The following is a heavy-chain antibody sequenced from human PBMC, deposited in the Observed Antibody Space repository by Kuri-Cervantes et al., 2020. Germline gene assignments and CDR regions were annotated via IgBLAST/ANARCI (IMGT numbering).Heavy chain of an antibody. J-gene: IGHJ4*02. CDR1: GYSFSTYW. CDR3: ARLSSIRGVDYGDYGDY. Sequence: GGSLRLSCEASGYSFSTYWIAWVRQAPGKGLEWMGIIFPSDSHTIYSPSFQGQVTISADNSISTAYLQWSSLKASDTAMYYCARLSSIRGVDYGDYGDYWGQGTLVTVSS. CDR2: IFPSDSHT. V-gene: IGHV5-51*01. D-gene: IGHD4-17*01.